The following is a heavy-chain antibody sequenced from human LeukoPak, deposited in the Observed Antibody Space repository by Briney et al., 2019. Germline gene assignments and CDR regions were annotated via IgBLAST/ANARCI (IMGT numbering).Heavy chain of an antibody. D-gene: IGHD4-23*01. CDR1: GGSISSSSYY. V-gene: IGHV4-39*07. J-gene: IGHJ4*02. CDR3: ARVAGLRWSPPTRSFVY. Sequence: SETLSLTCTVSGGSISSSSYYWGWICQPPGKGLEWIGSIYYSGSTYYNPSLKSRLTISVDTSKNQFSLKLSSVTAADTAVYYCARVAGLRWSPPTRSFVYWGQGTLVTVSS. CDR2: IYYSGST.